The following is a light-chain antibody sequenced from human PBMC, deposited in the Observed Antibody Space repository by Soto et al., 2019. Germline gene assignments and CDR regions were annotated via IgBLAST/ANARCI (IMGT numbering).Light chain of an antibody. CDR1: SSDIGDYDY. Sequence: QSALTQPASVSGSPGQSITISCTGTSSDIGDYDYVSWYQQHPGKAPKLLISEVGNRPSGVSNRFSGSKSGNTASLTISGLQAEDEADYYCNSYASGNARVFGTGTKLTVL. CDR2: EVG. V-gene: IGLV2-14*01. J-gene: IGLJ1*01. CDR3: NSYASGNARV.